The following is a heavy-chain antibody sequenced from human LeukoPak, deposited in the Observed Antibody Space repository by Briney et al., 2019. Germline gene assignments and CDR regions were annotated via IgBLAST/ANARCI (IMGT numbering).Heavy chain of an antibody. CDR2: INPNSGGT. Sequence: EASVTVSCKASGYTFTGYYMHWVRQAPGQGLEWMGWINPNSGGTNYAQKFQGRVTMTRDTSISTAYMELSRLRSDDTAVYYCARVLPGTVHFDYRGQGTLVTVSS. D-gene: IGHD1-7*01. CDR1: GYTFTGYY. CDR3: ARVLPGTVHFDY. V-gene: IGHV1-2*02. J-gene: IGHJ4*02.